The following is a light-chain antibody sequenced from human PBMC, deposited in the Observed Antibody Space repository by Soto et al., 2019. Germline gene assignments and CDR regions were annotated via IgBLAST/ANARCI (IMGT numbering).Light chain of an antibody. Sequence: DIPMTQSPSSLSACVGDRVTITCRASQSIIRHLNWYQQKSGKAPKVLIYAATSLQSGVPSRFSGSGSGTDFTLTISSLQPEDFATYFCQQSYSNPTFGQGTKVEIQ. CDR3: QQSYSNPT. CDR1: QSIIRH. J-gene: IGKJ1*01. V-gene: IGKV1-39*01. CDR2: AAT.